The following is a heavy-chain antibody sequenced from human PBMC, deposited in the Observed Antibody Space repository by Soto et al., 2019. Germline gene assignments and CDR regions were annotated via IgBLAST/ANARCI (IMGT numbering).Heavy chain of an antibody. V-gene: IGHV4-39*07. J-gene: IGHJ6*03. D-gene: IGHD6-6*01. Sequence: SETLPLTCTVSGGSISSSSYYWGWIRQPPGKGLEWIGYIYYGGSTYYNPSLKSRVTISVDTSKNQFSLKLSSVTAADTAVYYCARGRYSSSSVGIDMDVWGKGTTVTVSS. CDR3: ARGRYSSSSVGIDMDV. CDR1: GGSISSSSYY. CDR2: IYYGGST.